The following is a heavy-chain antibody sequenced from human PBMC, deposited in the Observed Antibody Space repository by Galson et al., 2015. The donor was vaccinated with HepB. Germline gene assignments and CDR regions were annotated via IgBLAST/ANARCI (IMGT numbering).Heavy chain of an antibody. D-gene: IGHD3-22*01. CDR1: GGTFSNYA. J-gene: IGHJ4*02. CDR3: ARGAHYDSTGYYYVY. Sequence: SVKVSCKASGGTFSNYAISWVRQAPGQGLEWMGGIIPIFGTANYAQKFQGRVTITADESTRTAYMEVSSLRSEDTAVYYCARGAHYDSTGYYYVYWGQGTLVTVSS. V-gene: IGHV1-69*13. CDR2: IIPIFGTA.